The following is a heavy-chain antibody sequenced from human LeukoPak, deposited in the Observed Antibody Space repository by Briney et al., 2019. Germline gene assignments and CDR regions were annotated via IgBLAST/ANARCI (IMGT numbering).Heavy chain of an antibody. CDR2: IIPIFGTA. D-gene: IGHD2-15*01. Sequence: GASVKVSCKASGGTFSSYAISWVRQAPGQGLEWMGGIIPIFGTANYAQKFQGRVTITTDESTSTAYMELSSLRSEDTAVYYCGLRDIVVDLRYYYYMDVWGKGTTVTVSS. J-gene: IGHJ6*03. V-gene: IGHV1-69*05. CDR1: GGTFSSYA. CDR3: GLRDIVVDLRYYYYMDV.